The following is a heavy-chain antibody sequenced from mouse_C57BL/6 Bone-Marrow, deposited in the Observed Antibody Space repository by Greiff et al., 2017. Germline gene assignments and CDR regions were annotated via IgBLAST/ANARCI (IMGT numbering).Heavy chain of an antibody. CDR3: AREGLRRAMDY. CDR2: IYPGSGST. CDR1: GYTFTSYW. Sequence: QVQLQQPGAELVKPGASVKMSCKASGYTFTSYWITWVKQRPGQGLEWIGDIYPGSGSTYYNEKFKSKATLTVDTSSSTAYMQLSSLTSEDSAVYYCAREGLRRAMDYWGQGTSVTVSS. D-gene: IGHD2-4*01. V-gene: IGHV1-55*01. J-gene: IGHJ4*01.